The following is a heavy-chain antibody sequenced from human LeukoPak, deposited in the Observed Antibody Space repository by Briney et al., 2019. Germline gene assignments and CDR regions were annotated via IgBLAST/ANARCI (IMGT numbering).Heavy chain of an antibody. Sequence: GGSLRLSCAASGFTFSSYAMSWVRQAPGKGLEWVSTISGSGGSTFYADSVKGRFTISRDNSENTLYLQMNSLRAEDTAVYSCAKDIQLRYFDYWGQGTLVTVSS. D-gene: IGHD5-18*01. CDR2: ISGSGGST. CDR1: GFTFSSYA. CDR3: AKDIQLRYFDY. V-gene: IGHV3-23*01. J-gene: IGHJ4*02.